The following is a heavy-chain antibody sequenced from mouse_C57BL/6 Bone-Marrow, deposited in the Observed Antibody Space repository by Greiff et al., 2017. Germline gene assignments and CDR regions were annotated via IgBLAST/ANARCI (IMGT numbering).Heavy chain of an antibody. CDR1: GFSLTSYG. V-gene: IGHV2-2*01. Sequence: QVQLQQSGPGLVQPSQSLSITCTVSGFSLTSYGVHWVRQSPGKGLEWLGVIWSGGNTDYNAAFISRLSISKDNSKSQVFIKMNSLEADDTAIYYCARNGYYYGTYWYFDVWGTGTTVTVSS. CDR2: IWSGGNT. D-gene: IGHD1-1*01. J-gene: IGHJ1*03. CDR3: ARNGYYYGTYWYFDV.